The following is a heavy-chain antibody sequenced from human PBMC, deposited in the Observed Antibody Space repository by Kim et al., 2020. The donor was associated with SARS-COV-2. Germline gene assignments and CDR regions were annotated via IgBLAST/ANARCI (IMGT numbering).Heavy chain of an antibody. D-gene: IGHD3-3*01. CDR2: IKPDGTEK. CDR1: GFAFSSHW. Sequence: GGSLRLSCAASGFAFSSHWMSWVRQAPGKGLEWVGYIKPDGTEKNIVDSVKGRFTISRDNAKNSLYLQMSSLRAEDTAVYYCARGSAWSGDCWGQGTLVTVSS. J-gene: IGHJ4*02. CDR3: ARGSAWSGDC. V-gene: IGHV3-7*01.